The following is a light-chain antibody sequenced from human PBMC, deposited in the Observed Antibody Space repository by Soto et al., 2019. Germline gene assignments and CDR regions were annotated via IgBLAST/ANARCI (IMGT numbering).Light chain of an antibody. CDR3: SLYTSSSTYV. J-gene: IGLJ1*01. Sequence: QSVLTQPPSVSGSPGQSVTISCTGTISDVGSYHRVSWYQQSPGTAPKVLIYDVSNRPSGVSDRFSGSRSGKTASLTISGLQADDEADYYCSLYTSSSTYVFGPGTKVTVL. CDR2: DVS. V-gene: IGLV2-18*01. CDR1: ISDVGSYHR.